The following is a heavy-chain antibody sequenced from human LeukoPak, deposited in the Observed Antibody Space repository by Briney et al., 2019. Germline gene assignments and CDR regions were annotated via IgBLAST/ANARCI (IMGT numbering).Heavy chain of an antibody. Sequence: SETLSLTCAVYGGSFSGYYWSWIRQHPGKGLEWIGYIYYSGSTYYNPSLKSRVTISVDTSKNQFSLKLSSVTAADTAVYYCAREPPPHRHRIAAAGAFDYWGQGTLVTVSS. CDR1: GGSFSGYY. V-gene: IGHV4-31*11. CDR3: AREPPPHRHRIAAAGAFDY. J-gene: IGHJ4*02. D-gene: IGHD6-13*01. CDR2: IYYSGST.